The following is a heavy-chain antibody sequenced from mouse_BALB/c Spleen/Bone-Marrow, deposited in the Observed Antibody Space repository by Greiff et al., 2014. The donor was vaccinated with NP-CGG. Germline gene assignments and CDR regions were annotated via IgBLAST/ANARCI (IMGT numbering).Heavy chain of an antibody. J-gene: IGHJ1*01. Sequence: QVQLKESGAELVRPGASVTLSCKASGYTFTDYEMHWVKQTPVHGLEWIGAIDPETGGTAYNQKFKGKATLTADKSSSTAYMELRSLTSEDSAVYYCTRFGDSYYYGSSYWYFDVWGAGTTVTVSS. D-gene: IGHD1-1*01. CDR1: GYTFTDYE. CDR2: IDPETGGT. V-gene: IGHV1-15*01. CDR3: TRFGDSYYYGSSYWYFDV.